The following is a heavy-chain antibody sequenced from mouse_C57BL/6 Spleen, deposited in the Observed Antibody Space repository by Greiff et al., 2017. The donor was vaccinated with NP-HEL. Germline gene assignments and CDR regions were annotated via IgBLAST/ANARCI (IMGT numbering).Heavy chain of an antibody. D-gene: IGHD1-1*01. CDR1: GYSFTGYY. CDR2: INPSTGGT. J-gene: IGHJ4*01. V-gene: IGHV1-42*01. CDR3: ARAGIYYYGSRGY. Sequence: EVQLQESGPELVKPGASVKISCKASGYSFTGYYMNWVKQSPEKSLEWIGEINPSTGGTTYNQKFKAKATLTVDKSSSTAYMQLKSLTSEDSAVYYCARAGIYYYGSRGYWGQGTSVTVSS.